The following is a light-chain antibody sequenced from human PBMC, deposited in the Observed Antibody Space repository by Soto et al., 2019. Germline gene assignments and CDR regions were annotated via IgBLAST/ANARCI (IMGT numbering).Light chain of an antibody. Sequence: EIVLTQSPGTLSLSPGERGTLSCRASQSVSNNYLAWYQQKPGQAPRLLIYGASSRATGIPDRFSGSGSGTDFTLTISRLEPEDFAVYYCQQFSSYPLTFGGGTKVDIK. CDR1: QSVSNNY. V-gene: IGKV3-20*01. CDR2: GAS. CDR3: QQFSSYPLT. J-gene: IGKJ4*01.